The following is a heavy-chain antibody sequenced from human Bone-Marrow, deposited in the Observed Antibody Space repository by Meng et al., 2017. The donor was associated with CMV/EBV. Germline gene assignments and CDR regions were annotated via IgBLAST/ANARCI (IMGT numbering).Heavy chain of an antibody. CDR3: SRDYCGGDCYSLGH. V-gene: IGHV4-59*13. Sequence: SETLSLTCSFSGGSISSYYWSWIRQPPGKGLEWIGYMYYGGSSNHNPSLKSRVTMSLDTSKNQFSLTLSSVTAADTAVYYCSRDYCGGDCYSLGHWGQGSLVTVSS. CDR2: MYYGGSS. D-gene: IGHD2-21*01. J-gene: IGHJ1*01. CDR1: GGSISSYY.